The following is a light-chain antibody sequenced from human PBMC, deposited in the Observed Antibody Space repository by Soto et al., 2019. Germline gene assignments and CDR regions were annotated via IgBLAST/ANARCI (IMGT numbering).Light chain of an antibody. J-gene: IGLJ1*01. CDR2: TNT. CDR1: SSNIGEGYD. CDR3: QSYDSTLNNYV. Sequence: QSVLTQPPSVSGAPGQRITLSCTGTSSNIGEGYDVHWYQQLPGAAPKLIIHTNTNRPSGVPDRFSGSKSGTSASLAITGLQAEDEADYYCQSYDSTLNNYVFGSGTKVTVL. V-gene: IGLV1-40*01.